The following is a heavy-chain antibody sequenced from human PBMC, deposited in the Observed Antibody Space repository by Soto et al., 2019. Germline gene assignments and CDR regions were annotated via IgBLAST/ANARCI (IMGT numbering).Heavy chain of an antibody. Sequence: PGESLTISGTCSGYSFTRYWISWVRQMPGKGLEWTGRIDPSDSYTNYSPSFQGHVTISADKSISTAYLQWSSLKASDTAMYYCARQGYLYGMDVWGQGTTVTVSS. D-gene: IGHD2-15*01. J-gene: IGHJ6*02. CDR3: ARQGYLYGMDV. V-gene: IGHV5-10-1*01. CDR1: GYSFTRYW. CDR2: IDPSDSYT.